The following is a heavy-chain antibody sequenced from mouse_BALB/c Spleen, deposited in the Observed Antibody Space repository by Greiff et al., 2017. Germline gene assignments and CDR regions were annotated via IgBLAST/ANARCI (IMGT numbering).Heavy chain of an antibody. D-gene: IGHD2-10*02. Sequence: VQLKESGGGLVQPGGSRKLSCAASGFTFSSFGMHWVRQAPEKGLEWVAYISSGSSTIYYADTVKGRFTISRDNPKNTLFLQMTSLRSEDTAMYYCARVYGNPGYAMDYWGQGTSVTVSS. CDR3: ARVYGNPGYAMDY. CDR2: ISSGSSTI. J-gene: IGHJ4*01. CDR1: GFTFSSFG. V-gene: IGHV5-17*02.